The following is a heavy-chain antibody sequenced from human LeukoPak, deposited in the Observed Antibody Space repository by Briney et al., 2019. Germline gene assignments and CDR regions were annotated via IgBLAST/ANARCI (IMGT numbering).Heavy chain of an antibody. CDR2: INSGGSTT. V-gene: IGHV3-23*03. CDR1: QFTYRIYD. J-gene: IGHJ4*02. Sequence: GGSVSLPHAVCQFTYRIYDKSGVRQAPGRAREWHQIINSGGSTTSYADPVKGRFTISRDKSENTVYLQMNSLRAEDTAVYYCAKRGSALYFDYGGQGTLVTVSS. CDR3: AKRGSALYFDY.